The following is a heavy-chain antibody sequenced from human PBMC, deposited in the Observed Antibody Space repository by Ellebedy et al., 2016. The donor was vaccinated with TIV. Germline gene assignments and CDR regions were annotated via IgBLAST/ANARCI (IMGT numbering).Heavy chain of an antibody. Sequence: MPSETLSLTCELSGGSMRSYDWSRSRRPPGKGLEWIGSTYYRGSTNYNPSLGNRVTISDASTNQLSLKLSSVTAEDTAVYYCARHGAGADMSYHYYYMDVWGKGTTVTVSS. CDR3: ARHGAGADMSYHYYYMDV. J-gene: IGHJ6*03. CDR1: GGSMRSYD. V-gene: IGHV4-59*08. CDR2: TYYRGST. D-gene: IGHD3-16*01.